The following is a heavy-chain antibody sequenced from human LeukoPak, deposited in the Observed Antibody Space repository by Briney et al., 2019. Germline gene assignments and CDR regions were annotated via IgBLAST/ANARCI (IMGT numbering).Heavy chain of an antibody. Sequence: GGSLRLSCAASGFTFSSYGMHWVRQAPGKGLEWVAVISYDGSNKYYADSVKGRFTISRDNSKNTLYLQMNSLRAEDTAVYYCAKDYGGDLYWYFDLWGRGTLVTVSS. CDR1: GFTFSSYG. V-gene: IGHV3-30*18. D-gene: IGHD3-16*01. CDR2: ISYDGSNK. J-gene: IGHJ2*01. CDR3: AKDYGGDLYWYFDL.